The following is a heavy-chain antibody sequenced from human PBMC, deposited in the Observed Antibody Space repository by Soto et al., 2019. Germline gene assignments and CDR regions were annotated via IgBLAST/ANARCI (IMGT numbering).Heavy chain of an antibody. V-gene: IGHV3-74*02. CDR2: INSDGSST. CDR3: ARVAMVREGDY. CDR1: GFTFSSYW. J-gene: IGHJ4*02. Sequence: VQLMESGGGVVQPGRSLRLSCAASGFTFSSYWMHWVRQAPGKGLVWVSRINSDGSSTSYADSVKGRFTISRDNAKNTLYLQMNSLRAEDTAVYYCARVAMVREGDYWGQGTLVTVSS. D-gene: IGHD3-10*01.